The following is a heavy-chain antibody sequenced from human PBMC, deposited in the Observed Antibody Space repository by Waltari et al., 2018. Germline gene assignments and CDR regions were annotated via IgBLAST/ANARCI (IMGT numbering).Heavy chain of an antibody. CDR3: ARTDYSNRAVDY. V-gene: IGHV4-39*07. CDR1: GGSISSSSYY. Sequence: QLQLQESGPGLVKPSETLSLTCTVSGGSISSSSYYWGWIRQPPGKGLEWIGSIYYSGSTASNPSLKSRVTISVDTSKNQFSLKLSSVTAADTAVYYCARTDYSNRAVDYWGQGTLVTVSS. CDR2: IYYSGST. J-gene: IGHJ4*02. D-gene: IGHD4-4*01.